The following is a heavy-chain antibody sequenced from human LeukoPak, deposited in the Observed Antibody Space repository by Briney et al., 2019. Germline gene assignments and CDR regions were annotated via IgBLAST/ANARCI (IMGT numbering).Heavy chain of an antibody. V-gene: IGHV4-61*02. CDR3: ARVRPTLYDYVWGSYRYYFDY. CDR2: IYTSGST. D-gene: IGHD3-16*02. Sequence: KPSETLSLTCTVSGGSISGGSYYWSWIRQPAGKGLEWIGRIYTSGSTNYNPSLKSRVTISYTSKNQFSLKLNSVTAADTAVYYCARVRPTLYDYVWGSYRYYFDYWGQGTLVTVSS. J-gene: IGHJ4*02. CDR1: GGSISGGSYY.